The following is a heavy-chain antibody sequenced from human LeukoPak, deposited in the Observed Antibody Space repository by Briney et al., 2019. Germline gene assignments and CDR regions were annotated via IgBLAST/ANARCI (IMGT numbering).Heavy chain of an antibody. D-gene: IGHD3-3*01. CDR3: AREGSRYYDFWSGLPY. Sequence: PGGSLRLSCAASGFTFSSYGMHWVRQAPGKGLEWVADIWYDGSNKYYADCVKGRFTISRNNSKNTLYLKMNRLRAEDTAVYYCAREGSRYYDFWSGLPYWGQGTLVTVSS. CDR2: IWYDGSNK. CDR1: GFTFSSYG. V-gene: IGHV3-33*01. J-gene: IGHJ4*02.